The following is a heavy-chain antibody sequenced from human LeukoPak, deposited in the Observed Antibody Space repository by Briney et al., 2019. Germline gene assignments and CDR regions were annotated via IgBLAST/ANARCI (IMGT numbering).Heavy chain of an antibody. J-gene: IGHJ4*02. CDR1: GGSISSSSYY. D-gene: IGHD1-14*01. Sequence: SETLSLTCTVSGGSISSSSYYWGWIRQPPGKGLEWIGSIYYSGSTYYNPSLKSRVTISVDTSKNQFSLKLSSVTAADTAVYYCARAVAGTAGVMVKDYWGQGTLVTVSS. CDR2: IYYSGST. CDR3: ARAVAGTAGVMVKDY. V-gene: IGHV4-39*01.